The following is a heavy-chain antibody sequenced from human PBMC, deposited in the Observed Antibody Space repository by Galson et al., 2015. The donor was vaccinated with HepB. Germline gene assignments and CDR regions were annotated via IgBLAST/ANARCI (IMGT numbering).Heavy chain of an antibody. Sequence: SVKVSCKASGGTFNNYAVSWLRQASGQGLEWMGRIIPILDTADYTQKFQGRVTITADKFTNTAYMELSSLRSEDTAVYYCAGTYDAFDIWGQGTMVTGSS. CDR1: GGTFNNYA. J-gene: IGHJ3*02. CDR2: IIPILDTA. CDR3: AGTYDAFDI. V-gene: IGHV1-69*04.